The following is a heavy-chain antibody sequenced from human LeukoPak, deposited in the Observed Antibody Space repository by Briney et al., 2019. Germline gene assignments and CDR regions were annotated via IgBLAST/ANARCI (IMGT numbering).Heavy chain of an antibody. CDR3: AKDPLRGYSYYFDY. CDR1: GFTFSSYG. J-gene: IGHJ4*02. V-gene: IGHV3-30*18. Sequence: SLRLSCAASGFTFSSYGMHWVRQAPGKGLEWVAVISYDGSNKYYADSVKGRFTISRDNSKNTLYLQMNSLRAEDTAVYYCAKDPLRGYSYYFDYWGQGTLVTVSS. D-gene: IGHD4-23*01. CDR2: ISYDGSNK.